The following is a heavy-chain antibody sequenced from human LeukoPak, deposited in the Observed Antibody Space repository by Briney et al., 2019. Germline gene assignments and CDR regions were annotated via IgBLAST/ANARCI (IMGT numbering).Heavy chain of an antibody. Sequence: SETLSLTCTVSGGSISSYYWSWIRQPPGKGLEWIGYIYYSGSTNYNPSLKSRVTISVDTSKNQFSLKLSSVTAADTAVYYCARHGTRQQLVRWFDPWGQGTLVTVSS. CDR3: ARHGTRQQLVRWFDP. J-gene: IGHJ5*02. V-gene: IGHV4-59*08. CDR1: GGSISSYY. CDR2: IYYSGST. D-gene: IGHD6-13*01.